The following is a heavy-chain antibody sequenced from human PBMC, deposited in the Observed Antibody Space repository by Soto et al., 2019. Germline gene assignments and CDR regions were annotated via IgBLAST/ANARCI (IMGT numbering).Heavy chain of an antibody. V-gene: IGHV1-2*04. CDR1: GYTFTGYY. CDR2: INPNSGGT. J-gene: IGHJ4*02. D-gene: IGHD1-20*01. CDR3: ARALYNWNVQMIGY. Sequence: ASVKVSCKASGYTFTGYYMHWVRQAPGQGLEWMGWINPNSGGTNYAQKFQGWVTMTRDTSISTAYMELSRLRSDDTAVYYCARALYNWNVQMIGYWGQGTLVTVSS.